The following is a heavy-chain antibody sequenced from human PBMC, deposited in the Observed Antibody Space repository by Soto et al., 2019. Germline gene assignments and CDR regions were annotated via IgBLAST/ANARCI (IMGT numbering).Heavy chain of an antibody. CDR2: ISSSSSYI. J-gene: IGHJ5*02. D-gene: IGHD6-13*01. V-gene: IGHV3-21*01. CDR1: GFTFSSYS. Sequence: GGSLRLSCAASGFTFSSYSMNWVRQAPGKGLEWVSSISSSSSYIYYADSVKGRFTISRDNAKNSLYLQMNSLRAEDTAVYYCARVPAAGTPTFDPWGQGTLVTVSS. CDR3: ARVPAAGTPTFDP.